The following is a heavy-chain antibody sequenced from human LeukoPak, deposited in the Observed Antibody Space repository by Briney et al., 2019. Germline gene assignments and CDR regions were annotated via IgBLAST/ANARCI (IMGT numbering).Heavy chain of an antibody. CDR3: ARDLRVELYQGNWFDP. CDR2: INPNSGGT. Sequence: VASVKVSCKASGYTFTGYYMHWVRQAPGQGLEWMGWINPNSGGTNYAQKFQGRVTMTRDTSISTAYMELSRLRSDDTAVYYCARDLRVELYQGNWFDPWGQGTLVTVSS. CDR1: GYTFTGYY. D-gene: IGHD2-2*01. J-gene: IGHJ5*02. V-gene: IGHV1-2*02.